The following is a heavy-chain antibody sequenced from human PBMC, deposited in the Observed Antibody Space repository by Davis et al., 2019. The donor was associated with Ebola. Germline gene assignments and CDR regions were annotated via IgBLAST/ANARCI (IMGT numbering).Heavy chain of an antibody. CDR3: ARDQTSYYDYIWGSYPTSSNWFDP. J-gene: IGHJ5*02. D-gene: IGHD3-16*02. Sequence: GSLRLSCAVYGGSFSGYYCSWIRQPPGKGLEWIGYIYYSGSTNYNPSLKSRVTISVDTSKNQFSLKLSSVTAADTAVYYCARDQTSYYDYIWGSYPTSSNWFDPWGQGTLVTVSS. CDR2: IYYSGST. CDR1: GGSFSGYY. V-gene: IGHV4-59*01.